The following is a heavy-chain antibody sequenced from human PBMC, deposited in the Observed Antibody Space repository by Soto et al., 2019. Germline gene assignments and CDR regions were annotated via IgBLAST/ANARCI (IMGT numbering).Heavy chain of an antibody. V-gene: IGHV3-74*01. Sequence: GGSLRLSCAASGFTFSSYWMHWVRQAPGKGLVWVSRINSDGSSTSYADSVKGRFTISRDNAKNTLYLQMNSLRAEDTAVYYCARDQRGKQLVVRYYYYGMDVWGQGTTVTVSS. CDR2: INSDGSST. CDR1: GFTFSSYW. J-gene: IGHJ6*02. D-gene: IGHD6-6*01. CDR3: ARDQRGKQLVVRYYYYGMDV.